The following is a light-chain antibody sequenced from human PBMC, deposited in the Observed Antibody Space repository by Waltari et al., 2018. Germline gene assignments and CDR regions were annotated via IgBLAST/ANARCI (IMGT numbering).Light chain of an antibody. CDR3: QLWESNGDHWGV. CDR1: NIEDKS. CDR2: YDS. V-gene: IGLV3-21*01. J-gene: IGLJ3*02. Sequence: YVVSQPPSVSVAPGKTARIPCAKDNIEDKSVHWYQKKPGQAPVLVISYDSVRPSGTPERFSGSNSGNTASLTISRVEPGDEADYYCQLWESNGDHWGVFGGGTKLTVL.